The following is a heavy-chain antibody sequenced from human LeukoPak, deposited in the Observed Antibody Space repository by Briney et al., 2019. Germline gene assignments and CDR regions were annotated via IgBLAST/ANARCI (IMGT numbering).Heavy chain of an antibody. CDR3: ALGYDILTGRFDY. D-gene: IGHD3-9*01. Sequence: GGSLRLSCAASGFTFRNYWMTWVRQAPGKGLEWVANINQDGSEKYYVDSLKGRFTISRDNAKNLLYLQMNSLRAEDTAVYYCALGYDILTGRFDYWGQGTLVTVSS. CDR1: GFTFRNYW. CDR2: INQDGSEK. V-gene: IGHV3-7*02. J-gene: IGHJ4*02.